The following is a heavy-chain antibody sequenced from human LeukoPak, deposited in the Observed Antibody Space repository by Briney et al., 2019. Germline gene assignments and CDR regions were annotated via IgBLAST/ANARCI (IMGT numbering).Heavy chain of an antibody. J-gene: IGHJ4*02. Sequence: SETLSLTCTVSGVSISSSNSYWGWIRQPPGKGLEWIGSIYYTGNTYYNAPLKSRVTISIDTPNNQISLRLISVTATDTAMYYCARQTGSGLFTLPGGQGTLVTVSS. CDR3: ARQTGSGLFTLP. CDR1: GVSISSSNSY. V-gene: IGHV4-39*01. CDR2: IYYTGNT. D-gene: IGHD3/OR15-3a*01.